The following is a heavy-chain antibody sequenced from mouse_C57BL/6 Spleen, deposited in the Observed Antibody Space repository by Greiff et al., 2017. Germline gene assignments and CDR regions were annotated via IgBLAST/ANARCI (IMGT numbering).Heavy chain of an antibody. CDR1: GYTFTSYG. V-gene: IGHV1-81*01. J-gene: IGHJ1*03. Sequence: VQLMESGAELARPGASVKLSCKASGYTFTSYGISWVKQRTGQGLEWIGEIYPRSGNTYYNEKFKGKATLTADKSSSTAYMELSSLTSEDSAVYFWARSPRDYDSSSNWYFDVWGTGTTVTVSS. CDR3: ARSPRDYDSSSNWYFDV. CDR2: IYPRSGNT. D-gene: IGHD1-1*01.